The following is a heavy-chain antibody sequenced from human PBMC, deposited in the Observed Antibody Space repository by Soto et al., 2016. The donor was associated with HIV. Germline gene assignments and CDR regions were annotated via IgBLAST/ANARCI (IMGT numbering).Heavy chain of an antibody. Sequence: QVQLVQSGAEVKKPGASVKVSCKASEYTFTSYGISWVRQAPGQGLEWMGWISGYNGNTNYAQKVQGRVTMTKDTSTSTAYMELRSLRSDDTAVYYCARTDRYFDWLQGFDPWGQGTLVTVSS. J-gene: IGHJ5*02. V-gene: IGHV1-18*01. CDR1: EYTFTSYG. CDR2: ISGYNGNT. D-gene: IGHD3-9*01. CDR3: ARTDRYFDWLQGFDP.